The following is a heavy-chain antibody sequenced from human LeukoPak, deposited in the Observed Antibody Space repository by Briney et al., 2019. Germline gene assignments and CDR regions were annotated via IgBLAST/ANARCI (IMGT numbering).Heavy chain of an antibody. D-gene: IGHD4/OR15-4a*01. J-gene: IGHJ6*02. V-gene: IGHV3-66*01. CDR2: LFSGGGT. Sequence: GGSLRLSCAASGFTVSSNYMSWVRQAPGKGLEWVSTLFSGGGTSYADSVKGRFVISRDNSRNTLFLHMYSLRDNDTAVYYCAREAVLSFHYCMDVWGQGTTVTVSS. CDR3: AREAVLSFHYCMDV. CDR1: GFTVSSNY.